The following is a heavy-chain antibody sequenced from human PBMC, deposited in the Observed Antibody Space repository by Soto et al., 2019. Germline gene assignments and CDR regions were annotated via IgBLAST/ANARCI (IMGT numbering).Heavy chain of an antibody. CDR3: ARVLGLNDCSSTSCYTSWFDP. CDR2: IIPIFGTA. D-gene: IGHD2-2*02. CDR1: GGTFSSYA. V-gene: IGHV1-69*06. J-gene: IGHJ5*02. Sequence: VASVKVSCKASGGTFSSYAISWVRQAPGQGLEWMGGIIPIFGTANYAQKFQGRVTLTADKSTSTAYMELSSLRSEDTAVYYCARVLGLNDCSSTSCYTSWFDPWGQGTLVTVSS.